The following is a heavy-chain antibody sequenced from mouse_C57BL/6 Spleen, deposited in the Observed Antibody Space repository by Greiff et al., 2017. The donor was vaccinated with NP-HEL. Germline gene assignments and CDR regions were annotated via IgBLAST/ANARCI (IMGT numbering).Heavy chain of an antibody. CDR2: IWSDGST. D-gene: IGHD1-1*01. V-gene: IGHV2-6-1*01. CDR1: GFSLTSYG. Sequence: QVQLKQSGPGLVAPSQSLSITCTVSGFSLTSYGVHWVRQPPGKGLEWLVVIWSDGSTTYNSALKSRLSISKDNSKSQVFLKMNSLQTDDTAMYYCARHEDSYGSSAWFAYWGQGTLVTVSA. J-gene: IGHJ3*01. CDR3: ARHEDSYGSSAWFAY.